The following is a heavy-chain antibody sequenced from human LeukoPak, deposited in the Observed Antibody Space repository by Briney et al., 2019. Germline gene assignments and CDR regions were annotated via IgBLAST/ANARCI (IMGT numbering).Heavy chain of an antibody. V-gene: IGHV3-9*01. CDR1: GFTFDDYA. Sequence: SGGSLRLSCAASGFTFDDYAMHWVRQAPGKGLEWVSGISWNSGSIGYADSVKGRFTISRDNAKNSLYLQMNSLRAEDTALYYCAKLGYSSDYWGQGTLVTVSS. J-gene: IGHJ4*02. CDR2: ISWNSGSI. CDR3: AKLGYSSDY. D-gene: IGHD5-18*01.